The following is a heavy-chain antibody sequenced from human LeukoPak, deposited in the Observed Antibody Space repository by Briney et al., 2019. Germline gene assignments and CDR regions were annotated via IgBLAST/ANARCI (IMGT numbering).Heavy chain of an antibody. Sequence: SETLSLTCTVSGGSISSHYWSWIRQPAGKGLEWIGSIYYSGITYYNPSLRSRVTISVDTSKNQFSLKLSSVTATDTAVYYCHFKYCSSSTCFYYFDYWGQGTLVTVSS. CDR3: HFKYCSSSTCFYYFDY. CDR1: GGSISSHY. D-gene: IGHD2-2*01. J-gene: IGHJ4*02. V-gene: IGHV4-59*05. CDR2: IYYSGIT.